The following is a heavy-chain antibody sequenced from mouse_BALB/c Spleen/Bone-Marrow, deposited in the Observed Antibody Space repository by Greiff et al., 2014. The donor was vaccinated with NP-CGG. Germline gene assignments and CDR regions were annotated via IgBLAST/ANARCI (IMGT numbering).Heavy chain of an antibody. J-gene: IGHJ2*01. D-gene: IGHD1-2*01. Sequence: EVQLQQSGAELVKPGASVKLSCTASGFNIKDTYMHWVKQRPEQGLEWIGRIDPANGNTKYDPKFQGKATITADTSSNTAYLQXXXXXSEDTAVYYCATYYYGYYFDYWGQGTTLTVSS. CDR2: IDPANGNT. CDR1: GFNIKDTY. CDR3: ATYYYGYYFDY. V-gene: IGHV14-3*02.